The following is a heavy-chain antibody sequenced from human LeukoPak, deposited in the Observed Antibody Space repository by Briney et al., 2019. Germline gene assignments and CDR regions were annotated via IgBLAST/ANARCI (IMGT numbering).Heavy chain of an antibody. V-gene: IGHV4-59*01. CDR3: ARGGRDGYRVSWFDP. D-gene: IGHD5-24*01. CDR1: GGSITSYY. J-gene: IGHJ5*01. Sequence: SETLSLTCTVSGGSITSYYWSWIRQPPGKGLEWIGYIHYSGNTNYNPSLKSRVTISGDTSKNQFSLKLTSMTAADTAVYYCARGGRDGYRVSWFDPWGQGTLVTVSS. CDR2: IHYSGNT.